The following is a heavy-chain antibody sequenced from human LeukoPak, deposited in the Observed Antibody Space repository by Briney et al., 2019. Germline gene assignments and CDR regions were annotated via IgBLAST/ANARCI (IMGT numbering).Heavy chain of an antibody. CDR1: GFTFSNYW. CDR3: ARVTKGAMDV. CDR2: INQDASEK. V-gene: IGHV3-7*05. Sequence: PGGSLRLSCAPSGFTFSNYWLSWVRQAPGKGLEWVAKINQDASEKYFVDFVKGRFTISRDNAKNSLYLQMNSLRAEDPAVYYCARVTKGAMDVWGQGTTVTVSS. J-gene: IGHJ6*02.